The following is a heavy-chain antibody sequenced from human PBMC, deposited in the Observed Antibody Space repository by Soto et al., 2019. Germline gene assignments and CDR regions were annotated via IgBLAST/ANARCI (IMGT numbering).Heavy chain of an antibody. CDR1: GYIFSDYT. CDR2: INADNRNT. V-gene: IGHV1-3*01. D-gene: IGHD2-21*02. Sequence: QVQLVQSGAEVRKPGASVKVSCKASGYIFSDYTIQWVRQAPGQSLEWLGWINADNRNTRYSQRLQDRVTITSDTSATTAYMEVYSLRSEDTAVYYCARSGDPSRYYYYMDVWGEGTTVTVSS. CDR3: ARSGDPSRYYYYMDV. J-gene: IGHJ6*03.